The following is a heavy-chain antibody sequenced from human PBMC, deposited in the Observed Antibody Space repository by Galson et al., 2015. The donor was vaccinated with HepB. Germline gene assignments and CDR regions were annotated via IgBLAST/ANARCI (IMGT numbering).Heavy chain of an antibody. CDR3: GFRIAVVGSNWFDP. V-gene: IGHV1-18*01. CDR2: ISPYNGNT. CDR1: DDTYTFTRHG. Sequence: SVKVSCKASDDTYTFTRHGISWVRQAPGHGLEWMGWISPYNGNTYYVQKFQGRVTMTTDTSTRTAYMEVKSLSSDDTAVYYCGFRIAVVGSNWFDPWGQGTLVIVSS. J-gene: IGHJ5*02. D-gene: IGHD6-19*01.